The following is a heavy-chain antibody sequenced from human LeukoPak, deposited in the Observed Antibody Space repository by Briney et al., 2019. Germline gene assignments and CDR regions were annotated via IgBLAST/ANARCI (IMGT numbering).Heavy chain of an antibody. CDR2: IYTSGTT. V-gene: IGHV4-4*09. Sequence: SETLSLTCTVSGGSISSYYWSWIRQPPGKGLECIGYIYTSGTTNYNPSLESRVTISVDTSKNQFSLKLSSVTAADTAVYYCARGRADVVPLGYWGQGTLVTVSS. J-gene: IGHJ4*02. D-gene: IGHD2-2*01. CDR3: ARGRADVVPLGY. CDR1: GGSISSYY.